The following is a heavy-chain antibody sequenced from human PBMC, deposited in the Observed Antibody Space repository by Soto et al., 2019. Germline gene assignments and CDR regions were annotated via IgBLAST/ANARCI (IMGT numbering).Heavy chain of an antibody. J-gene: IGHJ4*02. V-gene: IGHV4-30-2*01. CDR2: IYHSGST. CDR1: GGSISSGGYS. D-gene: IGHD1-7*01. Sequence: SETLSLTCAVSGGSISSGGYSWSWIRQPPGKGLEWIGYIYHSGSTYYNPSLKSRVTTSVDRSKNQFSLKLSSVTAAETAVYYCARDRNYYFDYWGQGTLVTVSS. CDR3: ARDRNYYFDY.